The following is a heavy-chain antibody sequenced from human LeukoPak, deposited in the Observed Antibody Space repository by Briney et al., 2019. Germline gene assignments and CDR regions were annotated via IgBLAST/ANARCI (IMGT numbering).Heavy chain of an antibody. V-gene: IGHV4-34*01. J-gene: IGHJ4*02. D-gene: IGHD3-22*01. CDR3: ASSFYYDSRDY. Sequence: SETLSLTCVVYGGSFSGYFWSWIRQPPGKGLEWIGEITPSGSTNYNPSLKSRVSISIDTPKKKLSLRLTSVTAADSAVYYCASSFYYDSRDYWGQGTLVTVSS. CDR1: GGSFSGYF. CDR2: ITPSGST.